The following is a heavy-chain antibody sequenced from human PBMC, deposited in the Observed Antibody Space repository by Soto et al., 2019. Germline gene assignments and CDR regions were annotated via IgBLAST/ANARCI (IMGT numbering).Heavy chain of an antibody. D-gene: IGHD3-3*01. CDR1: GFTFNTYA. Sequence: ESGGGVVQPGRSLRLSCAASGFTFNTYAMHWVHQAPGKGLEWVALISFDGSDENYADSVKGRFTISRDNSRNTLFLQMNSLRVEDTAVYYCVRDMRGLTIYGVVEYYYYGLEVWGQGTTVTISS. J-gene: IGHJ6*02. CDR2: ISFDGSDE. V-gene: IGHV3-30-3*01. CDR3: VRDMRGLTIYGVVEYYYYGLEV.